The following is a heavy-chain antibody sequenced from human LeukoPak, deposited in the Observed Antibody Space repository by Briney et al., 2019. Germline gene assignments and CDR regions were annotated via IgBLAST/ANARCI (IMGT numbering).Heavy chain of an antibody. V-gene: IGHV1-69*13. CDR2: IIPIFGTA. CDR1: GGTFSSYA. CDR3: ARDVRYYGSGRQGYFQH. Sequence: ASVKVSCKASGGTFSSYAISWVRQAPGPGLEWMGGIIPIFGTANYAQKFQGRVTITADESTSTAYMELSSLRSEDTAVYYCARDVRYYGSGRQGYFQHWGQGTLVTVSS. D-gene: IGHD3-10*01. J-gene: IGHJ1*01.